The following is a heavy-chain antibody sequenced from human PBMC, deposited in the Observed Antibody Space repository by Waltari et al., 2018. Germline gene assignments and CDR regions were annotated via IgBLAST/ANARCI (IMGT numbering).Heavy chain of an antibody. V-gene: IGHV4-61*01. CDR3: ARDNHYDILTGYLYYYYGMDV. CDR2: IYYSGST. Sequence: QVQLQESGPGLVKPSETLSLTCTVSGGSVRSGSYYWSWIRQPPGKGLEWIGYIYYSGSTNYNPSLKSRVTISVDTSKNQFSLKLSSVTAADTAVYYCARDNHYDILTGYLYYYYGMDVWDQGP. J-gene: IGHJ6*02. D-gene: IGHD3-9*01. CDR1: GGSVRSGSYY.